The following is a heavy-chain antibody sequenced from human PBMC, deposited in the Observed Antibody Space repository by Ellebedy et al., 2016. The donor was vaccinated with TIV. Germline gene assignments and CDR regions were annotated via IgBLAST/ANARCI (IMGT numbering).Heavy chain of an antibody. CDR3: AKDGITGNRGPYRYYYGLDV. J-gene: IGHJ6*02. CDR2: IGVSDGPT. CDR1: RFSFNSYA. Sequence: PGGSLRLFCAASRFSFNSYAMSWVRQAPGKGLEWVSAIGVSDGPTYYADSVKCRFTIAIDKSKNTLYLQMNSLRAEDTGVYYCAKDGITGNRGPYRYYYGLDVWGQGTTVTVSS. V-gene: IGHV3-23*01. D-gene: IGHD1-20*01.